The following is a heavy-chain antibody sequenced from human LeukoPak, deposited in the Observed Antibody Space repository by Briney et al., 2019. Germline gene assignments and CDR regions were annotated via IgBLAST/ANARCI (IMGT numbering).Heavy chain of an antibody. D-gene: IGHD6-19*01. V-gene: IGHV4-39*07. J-gene: IGHJ4*02. CDR2: IYYSGST. CDR1: GGSISSSSYY. Sequence: PSETLSLTCTVSGGSISSSSYYWGWIRQPPGKGLEWIGSIYYSGSTYYNPSLKSRVTISVDTSKNQFSPKLSSVTAADTAVYYCATPGNSSGWFLGYWGQGTLVTVSS. CDR3: ATPGNSSGWFLGY.